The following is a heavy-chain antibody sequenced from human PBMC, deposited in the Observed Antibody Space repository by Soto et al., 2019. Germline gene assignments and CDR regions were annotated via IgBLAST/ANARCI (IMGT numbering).Heavy chain of an antibody. CDR2: IIPILDIA. V-gene: IGHV1-69*08. CDR1: GGTFSSYT. J-gene: IGHJ3*02. D-gene: IGHD5-18*01. CDR3: AREDTAFDI. Sequence: QVQLVQSGAEVKKPGSSVKVSCKASGGTFSSYTISWVRQAPGQGLEWMGRIIPILDIAIYAQKLQGRVTXPADKSTNTVYMELSSLRSEDTAVYSCAREDTAFDIWGQGTMVTVSS.